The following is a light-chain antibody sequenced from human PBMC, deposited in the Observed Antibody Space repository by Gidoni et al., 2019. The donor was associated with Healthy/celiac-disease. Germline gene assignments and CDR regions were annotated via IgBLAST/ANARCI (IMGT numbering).Light chain of an antibody. CDR1: QSVLYSSNNKNY. V-gene: IGKV4-1*01. Sequence: DIVMTQSPDSLSVSLGERATINCKSSQSVLYSSNNKNYLAWYQQKPGQPPKLLIYWASTPESGVPDRFSGSGSGTDFTLTISSLQAEDVAVYYCKQYYSTPPTFGQGTKVEIK. CDR2: WAS. CDR3: KQYYSTPPT. J-gene: IGKJ1*01.